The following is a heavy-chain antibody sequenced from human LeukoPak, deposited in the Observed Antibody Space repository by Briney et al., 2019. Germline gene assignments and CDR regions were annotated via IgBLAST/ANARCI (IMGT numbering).Heavy chain of an antibody. CDR3: ARVPVWADMIAVARLPTSNWFDP. CDR1: GYTFTSYD. CDR2: MNPNSGNT. V-gene: IGHV1-8*01. D-gene: IGHD6-19*01. Sequence: ASVKVSCKASGYTFTSYDINWVRQATGQGLEWMGWMNPNSGNTGYAQKFQGRGTMTRNTSISTAYMELSSLRSEDTAVYYCARVPVWADMIAVARLPTSNWFDPWGQGTLVTVSS. J-gene: IGHJ5*02.